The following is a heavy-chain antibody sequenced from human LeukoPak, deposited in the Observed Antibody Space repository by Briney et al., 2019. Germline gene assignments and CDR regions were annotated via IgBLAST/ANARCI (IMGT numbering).Heavy chain of an antibody. CDR1: GFTFSDYY. CDR2: ISSSGSTI. Sequence: PGGSLRLSCAASGFTFSDYYMSWIRQAPGKGLEWVSYISSSGSTIYYADSVKGRFTISRDNAKNSLYLQMNSLRAEDTAVYYCARFIAAAVLGAFDIWGQGTMVTVSS. J-gene: IGHJ3*02. D-gene: IGHD6-13*01. CDR3: ARFIAAAVLGAFDI. V-gene: IGHV3-11*04.